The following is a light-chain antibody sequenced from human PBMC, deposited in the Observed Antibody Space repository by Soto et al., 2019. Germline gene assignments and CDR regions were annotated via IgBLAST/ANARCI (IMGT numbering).Light chain of an antibody. CDR2: DVS. V-gene: IGLV2-14*01. CDR1: SSDVGDYNY. Sequence: QSALTQPASVSGSPGQSITISCTGTSSDVGDYNYVSWYQQHPGKVPKLMIYDVSNRPSGVSNRFSGSKSGNTASLTISGLQAEDEADYYCSSYTSSSSTRAFGGGTKVTVL. CDR3: SSYTSSSSTRA. J-gene: IGLJ2*01.